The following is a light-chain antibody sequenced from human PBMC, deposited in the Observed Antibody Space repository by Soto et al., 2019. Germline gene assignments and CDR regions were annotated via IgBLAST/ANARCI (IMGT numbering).Light chain of an antibody. V-gene: IGLV2-14*01. CDR3: SSYTTSGTLV. CDR1: SSDVGGYDF. CDR2: EVS. Sequence: QSALTQPASLSGSPGQSITISCTGTSSDVGGYDFVSWYQQHPGKAPKLLIYEVSNRPSGISNRFSGSKSGNTASLTVSGLQAEDEADYYCSSYTTSGTLVFGTGTKVTVL. J-gene: IGLJ1*01.